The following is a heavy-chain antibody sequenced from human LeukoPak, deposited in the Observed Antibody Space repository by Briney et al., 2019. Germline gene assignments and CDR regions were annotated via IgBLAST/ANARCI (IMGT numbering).Heavy chain of an antibody. J-gene: IGHJ4*02. Sequence: PGRSLRLSCAASGFTFDNYAMHWVRQAPGKGLEWVSGISWDSGSVEYADSVKGRVIISRDNAKSSLFLQMSSLRAEDTALYYCVREPTERYYIDYWGQGTLVTVSS. CDR2: ISWDSGSV. CDR1: GFTFDNYA. CDR3: VREPTERYYIDY. D-gene: IGHD1-1*01. V-gene: IGHV3-9*01.